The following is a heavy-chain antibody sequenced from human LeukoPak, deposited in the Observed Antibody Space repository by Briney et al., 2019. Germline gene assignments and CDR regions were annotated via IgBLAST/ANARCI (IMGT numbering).Heavy chain of an antibody. CDR3: ARDRAVGATTRFDY. Sequence: SVKVSCKASGGTFSSYAISWVRQAPGQGLEWMGGIIPIFGTANYAQKFQGRVTHTADESTSTAYIELSSLRSEDTAVYYCARDRAVGATTRFDYWGQGTLVTVSS. CDR2: IIPIFGTA. V-gene: IGHV1-69*01. CDR1: GGTFSSYA. D-gene: IGHD1-26*01. J-gene: IGHJ4*02.